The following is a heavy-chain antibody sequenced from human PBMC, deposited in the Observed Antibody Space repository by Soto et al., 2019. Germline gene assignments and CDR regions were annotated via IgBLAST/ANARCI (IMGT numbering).Heavy chain of an antibody. CDR2: ISPYNGNT. Sequence: QVQLVQSGDEVKKPGASVKVSCKASGYTFTNYGISWVRQAPGQGLEWMGWISPYNGNTKYPQKLQGRVTMTTDTSTRTSYMELRSLRSDDTAVYFCARDGDRCTSTRCSPWPDTHFDIWGRGTLVTVSS. CDR3: ARDGDRCTSTRCSPWPDTHFDI. CDR1: GYTFTNYG. D-gene: IGHD2-2*01. J-gene: IGHJ2*01. V-gene: IGHV1-18*01.